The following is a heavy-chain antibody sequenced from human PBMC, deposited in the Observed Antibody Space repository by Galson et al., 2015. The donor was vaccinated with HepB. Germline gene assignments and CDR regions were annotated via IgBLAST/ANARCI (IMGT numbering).Heavy chain of an antibody. J-gene: IGHJ6*02. CDR2: ISGYNGHT. V-gene: IGHV1-18*01. D-gene: IGHD3-16*01. CDR1: GYRFNSYG. Sequence: SVKVSCKASGYRFNSYGITWVRQAPRQRLEWMGWISGYNGHTSYAQNLQGRVTMTIDTSTSTAYMELRSLRSDDTAVYYCARWGESLIPTGYYHYGMDVWGQGTTATVSS. CDR3: ARWGESLIPTGYYHYGMDV.